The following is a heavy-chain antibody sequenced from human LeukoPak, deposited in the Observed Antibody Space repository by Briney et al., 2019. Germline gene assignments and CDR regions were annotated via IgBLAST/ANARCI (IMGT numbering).Heavy chain of an antibody. J-gene: IGHJ3*02. CDR2: IYHSGST. CDR1: GYSISSGYY. D-gene: IGHD4-17*01. V-gene: IGHV4-38-2*02. CDR3: ARAHGDDYGDYETYAFDI. Sequence: SETLSLTCTVSGYSISSGYYWGWIRQPPGKGLEWIGSIYHSGSTYYNPSLKSRVTISVDTSKNQFSLKLSSVTAAGTAVYYCARAHGDDYGDYETYAFDIWGQGTMVTVSS.